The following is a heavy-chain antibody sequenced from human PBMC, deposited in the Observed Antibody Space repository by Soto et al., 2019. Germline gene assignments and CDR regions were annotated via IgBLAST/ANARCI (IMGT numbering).Heavy chain of an antibody. Sequence: DVQLIESGGGWVQPGTSLRVSCAASGFTFHEYAMHWVRQAPGKGLEWVSGISSDGDTIAYADSVQGRFTVFRDNAKNSLYLLMNSLRAEDTALYYCTKGGYNLIYYFGMDVLGQGTTVTVSS. CDR3: TKGGYNLIYYFGMDV. J-gene: IGHJ6*02. CDR1: GFTFHEYA. V-gene: IGHV3-9*01. CDR2: ISSDGDTI. D-gene: IGHD5-12*01.